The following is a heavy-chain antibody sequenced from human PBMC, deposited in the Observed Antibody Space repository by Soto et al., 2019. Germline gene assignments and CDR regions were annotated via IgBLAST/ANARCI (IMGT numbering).Heavy chain of an antibody. CDR2: IYYSGST. CDR1: GGSISSGDYY. V-gene: IGHV4-30-4*01. Sequence: QVQLQESGPGLVKPSQTLSLTCTVSGGSISSGDYYWSWIRQPPGKGLEWIGYIYYSGSTYYNPSLKSRVTKSVDTSKNQFSLKLSSVTAADTAVYYCARDRDYGDYNGGWFDPWGQGTLVTVSS. D-gene: IGHD4-17*01. J-gene: IGHJ5*02. CDR3: ARDRDYGDYNGGWFDP.